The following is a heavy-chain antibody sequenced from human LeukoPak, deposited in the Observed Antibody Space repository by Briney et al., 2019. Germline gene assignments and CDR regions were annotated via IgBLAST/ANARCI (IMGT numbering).Heavy chain of an antibody. D-gene: IGHD6-25*01. CDR2: ISSSSSYI. CDR3: ARESIAPENVA. CDR1: GFTFSSYS. Sequence: GGSLRLSCAASGFTFSSYSMNWVRQAPGKGLEWVSSISSSSSYIYYADSVKGRFTISRDNAKNSLYLQMNSLRAKDTAVYYCARESIAPENVAWGQGTLVTVSS. J-gene: IGHJ4*02. V-gene: IGHV3-21*01.